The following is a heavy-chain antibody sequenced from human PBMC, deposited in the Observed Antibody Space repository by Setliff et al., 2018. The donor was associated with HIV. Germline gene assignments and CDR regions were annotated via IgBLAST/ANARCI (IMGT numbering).Heavy chain of an antibody. D-gene: IGHD6-13*01. CDR2: ISLSGST. Sequence: SETLSLTCSVSGYSLSSASYWGWIRRSPEKGLEWIGSISLSGSTYYNPSLQSRVTISIDMSKNHFSLNLKSVTAADTAIYYCARGLTAPAAAGSWGQGMLVTVSS. CDR1: GYSLSSASY. CDR3: ARGLTAPAAAGS. V-gene: IGHV4-38-2*02. J-gene: IGHJ5*02.